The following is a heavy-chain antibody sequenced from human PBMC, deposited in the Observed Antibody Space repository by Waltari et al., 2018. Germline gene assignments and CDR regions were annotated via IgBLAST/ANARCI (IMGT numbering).Heavy chain of an antibody. CDR1: GFTFSSYG. CDR2: IRYDGSNK. J-gene: IGHJ4*02. D-gene: IGHD6-13*01. CDR3: AKVRWRQLVGGYFDY. V-gene: IGHV3-30*02. Sequence: QVQLVESGGGVVQPGGSLRLSCAASGFTFSSYGMHWVRQAPGKGLEWVAFIRYDGSNKYYADSVKGRFTISRDNSKNTLYLQMNSLRAEDTAVYYCAKVRWRQLVGGYFDYWGQGTLVTVSS.